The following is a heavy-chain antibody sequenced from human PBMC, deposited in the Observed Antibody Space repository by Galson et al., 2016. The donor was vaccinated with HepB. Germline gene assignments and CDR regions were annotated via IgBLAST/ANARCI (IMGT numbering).Heavy chain of an antibody. CDR3: ARGGPFSTSWYLDF. CDR2: ISGGGNNA. Sequence: SLRLSCAASGFTFNNYAMSWVRQAPGKGLEWVSGISGGGNNAYYADSMKGRFTISRDNSNSTLYLQMNSLRAEDTAVYYCARGGPFSTSWYLDFWGQGTLLTVSS. V-gene: IGHV3-23*01. J-gene: IGHJ4*02. D-gene: IGHD6-13*01. CDR1: GFTFNNYA.